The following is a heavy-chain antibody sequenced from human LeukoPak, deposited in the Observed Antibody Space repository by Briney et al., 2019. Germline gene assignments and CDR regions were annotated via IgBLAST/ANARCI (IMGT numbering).Heavy chain of an antibody. CDR3: ARDPSYGGNSALGFDY. J-gene: IGHJ4*02. Sequence: GGALRLSCAASGFSFSSYAMHWVRQAPGKGLEWVAVISYDGSNKYYVDSVKGRFTISRDNSKNTLYLQMNSLRAEDTAVYYCARDPSYGGNSALGFDYWGQGTLVTVSS. CDR1: GFSFSSYA. D-gene: IGHD4-23*01. V-gene: IGHV3-30-3*01. CDR2: ISYDGSNK.